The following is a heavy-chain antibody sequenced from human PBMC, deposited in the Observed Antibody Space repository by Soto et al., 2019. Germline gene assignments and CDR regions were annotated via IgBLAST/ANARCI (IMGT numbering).Heavy chain of an antibody. CDR2: ISYDGSNK. CDR1: GFTFSSYG. Sequence: GGSLRLSCAASGFTFSSYGMHWVRQAPGKGLEWVAVISYDGSNKYYADSVKGRFTISRDNSKNTLYLQMNSLRAEDTAVYYCAKDLRGYYYYGMDVWGQGTTVTVSS. V-gene: IGHV3-30*18. D-gene: IGHD3-10*01. CDR3: AKDLRGYYYYGMDV. J-gene: IGHJ6*02.